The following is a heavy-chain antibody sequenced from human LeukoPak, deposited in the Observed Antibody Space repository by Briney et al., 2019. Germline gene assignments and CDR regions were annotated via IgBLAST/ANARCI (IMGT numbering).Heavy chain of an antibody. V-gene: IGHV3-64D*09. D-gene: IGHD3-10*01. Sequence: GGSLRLSCSASGFTFSSYAMHWVRQAPGKGLEYVSAISSNGGSTYYADSVKGRFTISRDNSKNTLYLQMSSLRAEDTAVYYCVKGRITMVRGVFDYWGQGTLVTVSS. CDR2: ISSNGGST. CDR1: GFTFSSYA. CDR3: VKGRITMVRGVFDY. J-gene: IGHJ4*02.